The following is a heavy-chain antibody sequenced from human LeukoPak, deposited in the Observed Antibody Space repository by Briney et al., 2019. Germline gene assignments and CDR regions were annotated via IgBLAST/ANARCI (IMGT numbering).Heavy chain of an antibody. CDR3: ARDPLPDY. CDR1: GGSISSSSYY. CDR2: IYYSGST. V-gene: IGHV4-39*07. J-gene: IGHJ4*02. Sequence: PSETLSLTCTVSGGSISSSSYYWGGIRQPPGKGLEWIGSIYYSGSTYYNPSLKSRVTISVDTSKNQFSLKLSSVTAADTAVYYCARDPLPDYWGQGTLVTVSS.